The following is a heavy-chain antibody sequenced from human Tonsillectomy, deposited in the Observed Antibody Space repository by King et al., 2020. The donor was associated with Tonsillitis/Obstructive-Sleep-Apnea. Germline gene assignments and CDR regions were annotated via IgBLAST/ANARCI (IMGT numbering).Heavy chain of an antibody. CDR2: ISGSGGGT. J-gene: IGHJ2*01. V-gene: IGHV3-23*04. CDR1: GFTFSSYA. CDR3: AKVGKSWCFDL. D-gene: IGHD3-3*01. Sequence: VQLVESGGGLVQPGGSLRLSCAASGFTFSSYAMSWVRQAPGKGLEWVSAISGSGGGTYYADSVNGRFTISRDNSKNTLFLQMNSLRAEGTAVYYCAKVGKSWCFDLWGRGTLVTVSS.